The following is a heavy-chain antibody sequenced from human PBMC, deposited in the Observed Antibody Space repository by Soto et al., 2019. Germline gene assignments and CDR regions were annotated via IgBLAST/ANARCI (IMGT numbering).Heavy chain of an antibody. Sequence: GGSLRLSCAASGFTFSSYAMHWVRQAPGKGLEWVAVISYDGSNKYYADSVKGRFTISRDNSKNTLYLQMNSLRAEDTAVYYCAGGFHEVRAFDIWGQGTMVTVSS. CDR1: GFTFSSYA. D-gene: IGHD3-10*01. J-gene: IGHJ3*02. CDR3: AGGFHEVRAFDI. CDR2: ISYDGSNK. V-gene: IGHV3-30-3*01.